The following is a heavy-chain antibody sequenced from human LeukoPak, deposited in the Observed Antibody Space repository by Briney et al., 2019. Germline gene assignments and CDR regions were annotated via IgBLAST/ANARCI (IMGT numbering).Heavy chain of an antibody. D-gene: IGHD3-22*01. CDR1: GDSITGSSYY. J-gene: IGHJ4*02. CDR2: MFYSGST. CDR3: ARHYYDGTGYYYFDY. Sequence: PSETLSLTCTVSGDSITGSSYYWGWIRQPPGKGMEWIGSMFYSGSTYSNPSLKSRVTISVDTSKNQFSLKLSSVTAADTAVYYCARHYYDGTGYYYFDYWGQGTLVTVSS. V-gene: IGHV4-39*01.